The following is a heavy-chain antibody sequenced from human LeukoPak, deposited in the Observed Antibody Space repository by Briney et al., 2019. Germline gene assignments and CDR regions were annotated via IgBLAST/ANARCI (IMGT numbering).Heavy chain of an antibody. V-gene: IGHV4-39*07. J-gene: IGHJ5*02. Sequence: SEALSLTCTVSGGSISSSSYYWGWIRQPPGKGLEWIGSIYYSGSTYYNPSLKSRVTISVDTSKNQFSLKLSSVTAADTAVYYCARTGTPYNWFDPWGQGTLVTVSS. D-gene: IGHD3-10*01. CDR2: IYYSGST. CDR3: ARTGTPYNWFDP. CDR1: GGSISSSSYY.